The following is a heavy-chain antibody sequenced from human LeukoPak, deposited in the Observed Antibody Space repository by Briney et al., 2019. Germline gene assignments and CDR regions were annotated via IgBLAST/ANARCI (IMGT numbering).Heavy chain of an antibody. D-gene: IGHD3-22*01. CDR1: GYTFTGYY. J-gene: IGHJ4*02. CDR2: INPNSGGT. Sequence: ASVKVSCKASGYTFTGYYMHWVRQAPGQGLEWMGWINPNSGGTNYAQKFQGRVTMTRDTSISTAYMELSRLRSDDAAVYYCARGDYNDSSGYPYWGQGTLVTVSS. V-gene: IGHV1-2*02. CDR3: ARGDYNDSSGYPY.